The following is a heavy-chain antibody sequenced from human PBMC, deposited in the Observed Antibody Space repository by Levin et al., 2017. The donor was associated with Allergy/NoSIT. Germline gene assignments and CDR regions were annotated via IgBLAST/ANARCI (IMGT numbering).Heavy chain of an antibody. CDR2: INWNGGST. Sequence: TGGSLRLSCAASGFTFDDYGMSWVRQAPGKGLEWVSGINWNGGSTGYADSVKGRFTISRDNAKNSLYLQMNSLRAEDTALYHCARGESPPAAFDIWGQGTMVTVSS. V-gene: IGHV3-20*01. CDR3: ARGESPPAAFDI. CDR1: GFTFDDYG. J-gene: IGHJ3*02.